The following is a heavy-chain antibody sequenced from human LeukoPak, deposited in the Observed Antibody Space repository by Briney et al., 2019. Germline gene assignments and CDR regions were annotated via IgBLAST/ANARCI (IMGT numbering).Heavy chain of an antibody. J-gene: IGHJ4*02. CDR1: GFNFRDSG. CDR3: ARDGSGWSSDY. V-gene: IGHV3-33*01. Sequence: GGSLRLSCAASGFNFRDSGMHWVHQAPGKGLEWVAVMWNDGITGKYADSVRGRFSVSRDNSKNTVYLQMDSLRADDTSVYYCARDGSGWSSDYWGQGTLVTVSS. CDR2: MWNDGITG. D-gene: IGHD6-19*01.